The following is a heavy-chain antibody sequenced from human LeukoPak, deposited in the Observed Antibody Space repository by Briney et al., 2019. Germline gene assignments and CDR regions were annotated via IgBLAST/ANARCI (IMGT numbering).Heavy chain of an antibody. Sequence: SETLSLTCTVSGGSINFYYWGWIRQPPGKGLEWIGYIYYSGSTNYNPSLKSRVTISVDTSKNQFSLKLSSVTAADTAVYYCARGGWYPESFQHWGQGALVTVSS. D-gene: IGHD6-19*01. J-gene: IGHJ1*01. CDR1: GGSINFYY. V-gene: IGHV4-59*01. CDR3: ARGGWYPESFQH. CDR2: IYYSGST.